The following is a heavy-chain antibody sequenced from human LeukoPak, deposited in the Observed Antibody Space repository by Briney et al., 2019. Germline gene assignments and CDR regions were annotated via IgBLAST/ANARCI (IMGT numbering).Heavy chain of an antibody. CDR3: ARAGQQPGPYYFDY. CDR2: ISAYNGNT. D-gene: IGHD6-13*01. V-gene: IGHV1-18*01. Sequence: ASVKVSCRASGYTFTSYGISWVRQAPGQGLEWMGWISAYNGNTNYAQKLQGRVTMTTDTSTSTAYMELRSLRSDDTAVYYCARAGQQPGPYYFDYWGQGTLVTVSS. J-gene: IGHJ4*02. CDR1: GYTFTSYG.